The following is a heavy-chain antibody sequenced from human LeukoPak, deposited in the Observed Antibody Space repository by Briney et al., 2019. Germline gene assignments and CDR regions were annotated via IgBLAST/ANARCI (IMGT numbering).Heavy chain of an antibody. D-gene: IGHD6-13*01. CDR3: ARERKTKQQLVEFGY. J-gene: IGHJ4*02. CDR2: ISAYNGNT. V-gene: IGHV1-18*01. Sequence: ASVKVSCKASGYTFTSYGISWVRQAPGQGLEWMGWISAYNGNTNYAQKLQGRVTMTTDTSTSTAYMELRSLRSDDTAVYYCARERKTKQQLVEFGYWGQGTLVTVSA. CDR1: GYTFTSYG.